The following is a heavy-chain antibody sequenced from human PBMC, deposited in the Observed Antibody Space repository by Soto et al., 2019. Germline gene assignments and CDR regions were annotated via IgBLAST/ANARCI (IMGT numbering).Heavy chain of an antibody. Sequence: GQRREWMGWINAGNGNTKYSQKFQGRVTITRDTSASTAYMELRSMRSEDTAVYYCAREGGVGELLWNYYYMDVCGKGTTVTVS. D-gene: IGHD3-10*01. CDR3: AREGGVGELLWNYYYMDV. CDR2: INAGNGNT. J-gene: IGHJ6*03. V-gene: IGHV1-3*01.